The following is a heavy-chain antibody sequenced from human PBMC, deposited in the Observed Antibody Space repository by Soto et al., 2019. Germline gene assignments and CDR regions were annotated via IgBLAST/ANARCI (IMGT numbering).Heavy chain of an antibody. CDR3: ARDDYVWGARFGMDV. V-gene: IGHV4-30-4*01. D-gene: IGHD3-16*01. CDR2: IYYSGST. CDR1: GGSISSGDYY. Sequence: QVQLQESGPGLVKPSQTLSITCTVSGGSISSGDYYWSWIRQPPGKVLEWIGYIYYSGSTYYNPSLKSRVTISVDRSKNQFSLKLSSVTAADTAVYYCARDDYVWGARFGMDVWGQGTTVTVSS. J-gene: IGHJ6*02.